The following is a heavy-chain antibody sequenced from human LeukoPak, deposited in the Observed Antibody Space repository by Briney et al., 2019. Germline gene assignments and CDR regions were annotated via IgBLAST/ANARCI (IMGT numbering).Heavy chain of an antibody. Sequence: ASVKVSCKASVYTFTKYAMNWVRQAPGQGLEWMGWISTNTGNPTYAQGFTGRFVFSLDTSVSTVYLQISSLKAEDTAMYYCASDEYCTSTSCNFFWGQGTLVTVSS. CDR2: ISTNTGNP. CDR1: VYTFTKYA. J-gene: IGHJ4*02. V-gene: IGHV7-4-1*02. D-gene: IGHD2-2*01. CDR3: ASDEYCTSTSCNFF.